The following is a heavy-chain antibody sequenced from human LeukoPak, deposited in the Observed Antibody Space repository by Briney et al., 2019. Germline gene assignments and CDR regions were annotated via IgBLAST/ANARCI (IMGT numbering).Heavy chain of an antibody. V-gene: IGHV3-23*01. CDR2: ISGSGGST. J-gene: IGHJ6*03. CDR1: GFTVSSLA. CDR3: AKMKGHPLPKYYMDV. Sequence: SGGSLRLSCAASGFTVSSLAMHWVRQAPGKGLEWVLAISGSGGSTYYADSVKGRFTISRDNSKNTLYLEMNSLRAEDTAIYYCAKMKGHPLPKYYMDVWGQGTTVTVSS.